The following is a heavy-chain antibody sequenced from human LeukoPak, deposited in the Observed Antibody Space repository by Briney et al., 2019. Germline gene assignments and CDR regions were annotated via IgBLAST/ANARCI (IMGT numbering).Heavy chain of an antibody. V-gene: IGHV3-48*02. CDR3: TTDFWEWELLEDFDY. Sequence: PGGSLRLSCSASGFSLSDYGMSWVRQAPGKGLEWVSYITMNSVRFYADSVKGRFTISRDNDKNSVYLQMNSLRDEDTAVYYCTTDFWEWELLEDFDYWGQGTLVTGSS. CDR2: ITMNSVR. D-gene: IGHD1-26*01. J-gene: IGHJ4*02. CDR1: GFSLSDYG.